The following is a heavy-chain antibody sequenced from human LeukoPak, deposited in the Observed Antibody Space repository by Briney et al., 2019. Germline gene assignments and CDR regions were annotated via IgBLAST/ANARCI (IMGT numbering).Heavy chain of an antibody. V-gene: IGHV4-39*07. CDR2: IYYSGST. D-gene: IGHD3-10*01. CDR1: GGSLNNDY. Sequence: SETLSLTCTVSGGSLNNDYFTWIRQPPGKGLEWIGSIYYSGSTYYNPSLKSRVTISVDTSKNQFSLKLSSVTAADTAVYYCARVRFPDAFDIWGQGTMVTVSS. CDR3: ARVRFPDAFDI. J-gene: IGHJ3*02.